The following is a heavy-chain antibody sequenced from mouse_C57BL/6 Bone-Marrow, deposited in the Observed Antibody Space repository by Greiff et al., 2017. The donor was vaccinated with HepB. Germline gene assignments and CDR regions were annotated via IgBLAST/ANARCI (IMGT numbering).Heavy chain of an antibody. CDR1: GYAFSSSW. J-gene: IGHJ1*03. D-gene: IGHD2-2*01. CDR3: ARNGYYWYFDV. V-gene: IGHV1-82*01. Sequence: QVQLQQSGPELVKPGASVKISCKASGYAFSSSWMNWVKQRPGKGLEWIGRIYPGDGDTNYNGKFKGKATLTADKSSSTAYMQLSSLTSEDSAVYFCARNGYYWYFDVWGTGTTVTVSS. CDR2: IYPGDGDT.